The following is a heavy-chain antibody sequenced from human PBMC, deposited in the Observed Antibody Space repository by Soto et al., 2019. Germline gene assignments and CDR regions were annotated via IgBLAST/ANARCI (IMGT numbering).Heavy chain of an antibody. CDR3: ARHYSSSSWYYYYYYGMDF. CDR2: IYPGDSDT. V-gene: IGHV5-51*01. D-gene: IGHD6-13*01. J-gene: IGHJ6*02. Sequence: GESLQISCKGSGYSFTSYWIGWVRQMPGKGLEWMGIIYPGDSDTRYSPSFQGQVTISADKSISTAYLQWSSLKASDTAMYYCARHYSSSSWYYYYYYGMDFWGQRTTVTAS. CDR1: GYSFTSYW.